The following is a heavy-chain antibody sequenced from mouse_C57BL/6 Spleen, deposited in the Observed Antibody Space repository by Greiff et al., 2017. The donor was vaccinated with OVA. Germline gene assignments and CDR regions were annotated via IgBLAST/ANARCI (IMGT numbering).Heavy chain of an antibody. CDR1: GFTFSSYA. V-gene: IGHV5-4*01. CDR3: ARDSDSSGYPLYFDY. Sequence: EVKLLESGGGLVKPGGSLKLSCAASGFTFSSYAMSWVRQTPEKRLEWVATISDGGSYTYYPDNVKGRFTISRDNAKNNLYLQMSHLKSEDTAMYYCARDSDSSGYPLYFDYWGQGTTLTVSS. D-gene: IGHD3-2*02. J-gene: IGHJ2*01. CDR2: ISDGGSYT.